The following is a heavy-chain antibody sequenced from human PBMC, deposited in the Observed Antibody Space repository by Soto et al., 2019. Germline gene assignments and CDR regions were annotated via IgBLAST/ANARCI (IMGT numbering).Heavy chain of an antibody. D-gene: IGHD3-3*01. Sequence: SETLSLTCTVSGGSISSYYWSWIRQPAGKGLEWIGRIYTSGSTNYNPSLKSRVTMLVDTSKNQFSLKLSSVAAADTAVYYCARENPRMSYYDFWSGRNWFDPWGQGTLVTVSS. CDR3: ARENPRMSYYDFWSGRNWFDP. CDR1: GGSISSYY. J-gene: IGHJ5*02. V-gene: IGHV4-4*07. CDR2: IYTSGST.